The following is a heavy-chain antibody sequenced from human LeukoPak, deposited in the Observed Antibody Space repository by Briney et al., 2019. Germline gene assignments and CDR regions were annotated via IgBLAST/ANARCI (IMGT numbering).Heavy chain of an antibody. V-gene: IGHV3-23*01. CDR2: ISGSGGST. CDR1: GFTFSSYA. CDR3: AKDWHDTSGYYYRTALFDY. D-gene: IGHD3-22*01. J-gene: IGHJ4*02. Sequence: GGSLRPSCAASGFTFSSYAMSGVRQAPGKGLEWVSTISGSGGSTYYADSVKGRFTISRDSSKNTLYLQMNSLRAEDTAVYYCAKDWHDTSGYYYRTALFDYWGQGTLVTVSS.